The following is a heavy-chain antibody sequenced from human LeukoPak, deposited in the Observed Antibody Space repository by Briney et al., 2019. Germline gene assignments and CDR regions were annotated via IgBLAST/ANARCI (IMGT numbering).Heavy chain of an antibody. Sequence: ASVKVSCKASGYTFTGYYMHWVRLAPGQGHELMGWINPNSGGTNYAQKFQGRVTMTRDTSISTAYMELSRLRSDDTAVYYCARERSNYYDSSSYCDAFDIWGQGTMVTVSS. CDR1: GYTFTGYY. V-gene: IGHV1-2*02. D-gene: IGHD3-22*01. CDR2: INPNSGGT. J-gene: IGHJ3*02. CDR3: ARERSNYYDSSSYCDAFDI.